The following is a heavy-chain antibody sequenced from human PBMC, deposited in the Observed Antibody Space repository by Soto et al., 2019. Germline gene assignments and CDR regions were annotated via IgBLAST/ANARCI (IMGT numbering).Heavy chain of an antibody. Sequence: QVQLVESGGGVVQPGRSLRLSCAASGFTFSSYAMHWVRPAPGKGLEWVAVISYDGSNKYYADSVKGRFTISRDNSKNTLYLQMNSLRAEDTAVYYGAREPSSCWSYWGQGTLVTVSS. CDR2: ISYDGSNK. V-gene: IGHV3-30-3*01. CDR3: AREPSSCWSY. D-gene: IGHD6-19*01. CDR1: GFTFSSYA. J-gene: IGHJ4*02.